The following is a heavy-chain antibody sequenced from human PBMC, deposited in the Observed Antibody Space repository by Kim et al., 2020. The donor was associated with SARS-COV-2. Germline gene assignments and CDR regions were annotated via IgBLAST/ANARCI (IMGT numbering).Heavy chain of an antibody. Sequence: DGGSRYYEDSVKGRFTTSRDNANNMVYLQMNSLRVDDTANYYCTSIFEYWGQGALVTVSS. CDR3: TSIFEY. V-gene: IGHV3-74*01. D-gene: IGHD3-3*02. CDR2: DGGSR. J-gene: IGHJ4*02.